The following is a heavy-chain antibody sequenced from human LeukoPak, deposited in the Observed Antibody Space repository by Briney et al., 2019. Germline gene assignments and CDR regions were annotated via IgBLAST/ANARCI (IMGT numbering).Heavy chain of an antibody. D-gene: IGHD6-13*01. CDR2: ISPNNGNT. J-gene: IGHJ5*02. CDR1: GYIFFNYG. CDR3: ARGLPIVSRSWYPFDP. Sequence: ASVKVSCKASGYIFFNYGISWVRQAPGQGLEWMGWISPNNGNTDFALNFQDRVTMTTDTSTSTVYMELRSLRSDDTAVYYCARGLPIVSRSWYPFDPWGQGTLVTVSS. V-gene: IGHV1-18*01.